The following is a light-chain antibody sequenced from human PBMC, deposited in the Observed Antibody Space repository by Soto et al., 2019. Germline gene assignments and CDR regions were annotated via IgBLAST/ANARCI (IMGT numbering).Light chain of an antibody. Sequence: IVLTQSPGTLSLSPGERATLSCRASQSVSSIYLAWYQQKPGQAPRLLIFGASGRATGIPDRFSGSGSGTDFTLTISRLEPEDFAVYYCQHYGTSLVTFGQGTKLEIK. CDR3: QHYGTSLVT. V-gene: IGKV3-20*01. J-gene: IGKJ2*01. CDR1: QSVSSIY. CDR2: GAS.